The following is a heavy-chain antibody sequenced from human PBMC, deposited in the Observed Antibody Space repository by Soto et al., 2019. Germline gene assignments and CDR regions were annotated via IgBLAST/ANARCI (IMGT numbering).Heavy chain of an antibody. D-gene: IGHD4-17*01. CDR3: TTYHGDYNFDH. CDR2: FDPDEAET. CDR1: GYTLNEVA. Sequence: QVQLVQSGAEVKKPGASVKVSCKVSGYTLNEVAMHWVRQAPGKGLEWLRGFDPDEAETIYAQHFQGRVTMTEDTSTDTVYMELSSLRSEDTALYFWTTYHGDYNFDHWGQGTLVTVSS. J-gene: IGHJ5*02. V-gene: IGHV1-24*01.